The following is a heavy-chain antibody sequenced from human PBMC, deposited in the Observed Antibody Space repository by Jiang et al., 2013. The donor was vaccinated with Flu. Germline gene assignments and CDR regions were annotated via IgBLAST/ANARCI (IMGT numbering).Heavy chain of an antibody. Sequence: GPGLVKSSETLSLTCTVSGGSLTTSGYYWAWIRQPPGKRPEWIASIFYTGSTHYTPSLKSRVTISIDTSKRQFSLQMNSVTAGDTALYYCASQRRVSSHDSGLGWVEMWGQGTLVIVSS. J-gene: IGHJ4*02. CDR2: IFYTGST. D-gene: IGHD3-10*01. CDR3: ASQRRVSSHDSGLGWVEM. V-gene: IGHV4-39*01. CDR1: GGSLTTSGYY.